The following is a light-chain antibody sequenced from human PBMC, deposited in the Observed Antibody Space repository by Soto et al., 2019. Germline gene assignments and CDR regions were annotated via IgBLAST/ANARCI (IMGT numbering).Light chain of an antibody. Sequence: DIVMTQSPDSLPVSLGERATINCKSSQSLLYSSNNKNYLAWYQQKPGQPPKLLISWSSTRESGVPDRFSGSGSGTDFTLTITNLQAEDVAVYYCLQYFSSPRTFGQGTKVEIK. CDR2: WSS. CDR3: LQYFSSPRT. J-gene: IGKJ1*01. CDR1: QSLLYSSNNKNY. V-gene: IGKV4-1*01.